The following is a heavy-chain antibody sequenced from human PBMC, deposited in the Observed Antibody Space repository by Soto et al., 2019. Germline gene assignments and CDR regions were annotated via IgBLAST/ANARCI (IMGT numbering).Heavy chain of an antibody. CDR3: ARGRYGDY. J-gene: IGHJ4*02. CDR2: ISAHNGNT. V-gene: IGHV1-18*01. D-gene: IGHD1-1*01. CDR1: GYTFTSYG. Sequence: QVHLVQSGAEVKKPGASVKVSCKGSGYTFTSYGITWVRQAPGQGLEWMGWISAHNGNTNYAPKLQGTVTVTTDTSTSTAYMELRSRRSDDTAVYYCARGRYGDYWGQGALVTVSS.